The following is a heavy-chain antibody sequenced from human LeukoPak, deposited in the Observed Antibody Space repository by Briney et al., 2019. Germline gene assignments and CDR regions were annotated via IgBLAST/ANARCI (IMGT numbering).Heavy chain of an antibody. Sequence: SETLSLTCTVSGGSMSSSSYYWGWIRQPPGKGLEWIGSIYYSGSTYQNPSLKSRVTISVDTSKNQFSLKLSSVTAADTAVYYCARGLRLGLFSSGSNPLTDYWGQGTLVTVSS. CDR3: ARGLRLGLFSSGSNPLTDY. V-gene: IGHV4-39*07. CDR2: IYYSGST. J-gene: IGHJ4*02. D-gene: IGHD6-19*01. CDR1: GGSMSSSSYY.